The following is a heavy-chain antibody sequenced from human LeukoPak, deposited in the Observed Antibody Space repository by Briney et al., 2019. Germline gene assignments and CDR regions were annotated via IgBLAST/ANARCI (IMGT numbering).Heavy chain of an antibody. CDR2: ISSSGSYI. J-gene: IGHJ4*02. CDR3: ARGVGAFELDY. CDR1: EFTFSSYS. D-gene: IGHD1-26*01. V-gene: IGHV3-21*01. Sequence: GGSLRLSCAASEFTFSSYSMNWVRQAPGKGLEWVSSISSSGSYIYYADSVKGRFTVSRDNAKNSLYLQMNSLRAEDTAVYYCARGVGAFELDYWGQGTLVTVSS.